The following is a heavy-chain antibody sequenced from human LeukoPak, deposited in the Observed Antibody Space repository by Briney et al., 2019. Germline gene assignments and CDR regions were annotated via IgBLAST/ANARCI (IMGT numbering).Heavy chain of an antibody. J-gene: IGHJ5*02. CDR2: ISAYNGNT. CDR1: GYTFTSYG. CDR3: ARDAQSLYSGSYLDP. D-gene: IGHD1-26*01. Sequence: ASVKVSCKASGYTFTSYGISWVRQAPGQGLEWMGWISAYNGNTNYAQKLQGRVTMTTDTSTSTAYMELRSLRSDDTAVYYCARDAQSLYSGSYLDPWGQGTLVTVSS. V-gene: IGHV1-18*01.